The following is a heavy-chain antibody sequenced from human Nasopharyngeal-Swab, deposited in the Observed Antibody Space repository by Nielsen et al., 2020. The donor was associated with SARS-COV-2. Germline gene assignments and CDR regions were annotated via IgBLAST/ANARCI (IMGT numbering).Heavy chain of an antibody. CDR1: GFTFSSYS. CDR2: ISGSGEST. Sequence: GESLKISCAASGFTFSSYSMNWVRQAPGKGLEWVSGISGSGESTHYADSVKGRFTISRDNSKNTLYLQMNSLRAEDTAVYYCVKGPPAVIHYFDYWGQGTLVTVSS. J-gene: IGHJ4*02. V-gene: IGHV3-23*01. D-gene: IGHD2-21*01. CDR3: VKGPPAVIHYFDY.